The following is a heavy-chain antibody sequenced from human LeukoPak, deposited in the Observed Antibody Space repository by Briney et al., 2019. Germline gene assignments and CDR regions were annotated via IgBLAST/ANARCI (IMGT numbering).Heavy chain of an antibody. CDR1: GFPFSSYD. CDR2: ITTNGNSI. D-gene: IGHD6-19*01. V-gene: IGHV3-48*03. Sequence: GGSLRLSCAASGFPFSSYDMHWVRQAPGKGLEWLSFITTNGNSIYYADSVRGRFTISREYAKNSLYLQINSLRAEDTAVYYCARDRAVANIGQLSPIHYCGQGTLVTVSS. CDR3: ARDRAVANIGQLSPIHY. J-gene: IGHJ4*02.